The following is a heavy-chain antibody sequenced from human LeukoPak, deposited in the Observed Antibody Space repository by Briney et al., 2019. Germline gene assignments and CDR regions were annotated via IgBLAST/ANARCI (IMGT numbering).Heavy chain of an antibody. D-gene: IGHD1-26*01. J-gene: IGHJ4*02. CDR1: GGSISSYY. CDR3: ARDKLGATYFDY. V-gene: IGHV4-59*01. Sequence: PSETLSLTCTVSGGSISSYYWSWIRQPPGKGLEWIGYIYYSGSTNYNPSLKSRVTISVDTSKNRFSLKLSSVTAADTAVYYCARDKLGATYFDYWGQGTLATVSS. CDR2: IYYSGST.